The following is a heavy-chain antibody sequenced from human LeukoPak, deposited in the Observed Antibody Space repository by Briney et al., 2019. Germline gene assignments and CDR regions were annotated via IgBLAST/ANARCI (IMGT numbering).Heavy chain of an antibody. CDR1: GYTLTELS. CDR2: FDPEDGET. D-gene: IGHD5-12*01. CDR3: ATAVDIVATKRRAAFDI. Sequence: ASVKVSCKVSGYTLTELSMHWVRQAPGEGREWMGGFDPEDGETIYAHKSQGRVTMTEDTSTDTAYMELSSLRSEDTAVYYCATAVDIVATKRRAAFDIWGQGTMVTVSS. J-gene: IGHJ3*02. V-gene: IGHV1-24*01.